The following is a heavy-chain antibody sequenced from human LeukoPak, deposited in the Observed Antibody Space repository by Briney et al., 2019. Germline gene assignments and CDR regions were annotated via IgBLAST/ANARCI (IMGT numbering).Heavy chain of an antibody. J-gene: IGHJ3*02. Sequence: PSETLSLTCTVSGGSISSYNWSWIRQPPGKGLEWIGYIYHSGSTHYNTYLKTRVTIAIDTSKNQLSLKLSSVTAADTAVYYCVVFQAWDGIRDAAFDIWGQGTMLTVSS. CDR1: GGSISSYN. D-gene: IGHD5-24*01. V-gene: IGHV4-59*03. CDR2: IYHSGST. CDR3: VVFQAWDGIRDAAFDI.